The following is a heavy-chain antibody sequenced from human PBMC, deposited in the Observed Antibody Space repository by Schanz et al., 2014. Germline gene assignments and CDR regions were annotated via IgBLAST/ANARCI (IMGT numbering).Heavy chain of an antibody. CDR2: IYSGDNT. V-gene: IGHV3-66*01. CDR3: ASLIGTTSAHFYGMDV. Sequence: EVQLVESGGGLVQPGGSLRLSCAASGYTFSDHFMDWVRQAPGKGLEWVSVIYSGDNTYYADSVKGRFTISRDNSKNTVYLQMNSPRAEDTAVYFCASLIGTTSAHFYGMDVWGQGTTVTVSS. J-gene: IGHJ6*02. D-gene: IGHD1-7*01. CDR1: GYTFSDHF.